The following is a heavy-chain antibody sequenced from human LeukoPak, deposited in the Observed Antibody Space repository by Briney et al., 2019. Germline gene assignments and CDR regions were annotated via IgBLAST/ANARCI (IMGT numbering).Heavy chain of an antibody. CDR1: GGSFSGYY. D-gene: IGHD3-16*01. CDR2: INHSGST. J-gene: IGHJ6*02. V-gene: IGHV4-34*01. CDR3: ARRIMITFGGPYSMDV. Sequence: SETLSLTCAVYGGSFSGYYWSWIRQPPGKGLEWIGEINHSGSTNYNPSLKSRVTISVDTPKNQFSLKLSSVTAADTAVYYCARRIMITFGGPYSMDVWGQGTTVTVSS.